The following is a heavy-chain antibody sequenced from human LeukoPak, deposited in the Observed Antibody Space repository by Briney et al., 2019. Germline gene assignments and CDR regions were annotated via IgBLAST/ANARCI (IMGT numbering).Heavy chain of an antibody. CDR1: GGSISSGGYY. J-gene: IGHJ3*02. CDR2: IYYSGST. V-gene: IGHV4-31*03. D-gene: IGHD3-22*01. Sequence: PSETLSLTCTVSGGSISSGGYYWSWIRQHPGKGLEWIGYIYYSGSTYYNPSLKSRVTISVDTSKNQFSLKLSSVTAADTAVYYCARGEIVEWTPGGAFDIWGQGTMVTVSS. CDR3: ARGEIVEWTPGGAFDI.